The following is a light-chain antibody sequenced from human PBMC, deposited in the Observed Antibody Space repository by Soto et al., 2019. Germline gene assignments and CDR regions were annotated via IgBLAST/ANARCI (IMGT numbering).Light chain of an antibody. Sequence: EIVLTQSPGTLSLSPGERATLSCGASQSVSSHYLAWYQQRPGQAPRLLIYGASSRATGVPDRFSGSGSGTDFTFTISRLGPDDFAVYYCQQYGSSPLTFGGGTKVEIK. CDR3: QQYGSSPLT. J-gene: IGKJ4*01. CDR2: GAS. CDR1: QSVSSHY. V-gene: IGKV3-20*01.